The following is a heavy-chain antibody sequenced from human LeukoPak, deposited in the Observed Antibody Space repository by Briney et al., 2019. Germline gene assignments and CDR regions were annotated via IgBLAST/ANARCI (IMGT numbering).Heavy chain of an antibody. CDR3: TRDSVTYYYDGFDY. Sequence: GRSLRLSCTASGFTFGDYAMSWVRQAPGKGLEWVGFIRSKAYGGTTEYAASEKGRFTISRDDSKSIAYLQMNSLKTEDTAVYYCTRDSVTYYYDGFDYWGQGTLVTVSS. V-gene: IGHV3-49*04. J-gene: IGHJ4*02. CDR2: IRSKAYGGTT. CDR1: GFTFGDYA. D-gene: IGHD3-22*01.